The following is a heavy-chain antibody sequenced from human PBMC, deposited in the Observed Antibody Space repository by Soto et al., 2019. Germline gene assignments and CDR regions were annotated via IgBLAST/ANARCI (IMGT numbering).Heavy chain of an antibody. CDR3: AKDNPIYDFWSGYYLSWFDP. CDR1: GFTFSSYA. Sequence: GGSLRLSCASSGFTFSSYAMSLVRQAPGKGLEWVSAISGSGGSTYYADSVKGRFTISRDNSKNTLYLQMNSLRAEDTAVYYCAKDNPIYDFWSGYYLSWFDPWGQGTLVTVSS. J-gene: IGHJ5*02. V-gene: IGHV3-23*01. D-gene: IGHD3-3*01. CDR2: ISGSGGST.